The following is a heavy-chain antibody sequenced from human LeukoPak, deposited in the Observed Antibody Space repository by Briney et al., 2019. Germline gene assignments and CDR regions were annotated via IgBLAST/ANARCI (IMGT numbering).Heavy chain of an antibody. V-gene: IGHV1-3*03. CDR1: GYTFTNYA. Sequence: ASVKVSCKASGYTFTNYAMHWVRQAPGQTIEWLAWINPANGYTRYSQQFQNRVTVTSDTSATTAYMELSSLRSEDKAIYYCAIRDGHTDHWGQGTLVTVSS. J-gene: IGHJ4*02. D-gene: IGHD5-24*01. CDR2: INPANGYT. CDR3: AIRDGHTDH.